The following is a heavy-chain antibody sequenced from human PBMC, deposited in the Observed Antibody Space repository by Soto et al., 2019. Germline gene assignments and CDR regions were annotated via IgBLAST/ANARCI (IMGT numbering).Heavy chain of an antibody. D-gene: IGHD2-15*01. V-gene: IGHV3-66*01. Sequence: PGGSLRLSCAASGFTVSSNYMSWVRQAPGKGLEWVSVIYSGGSTYYADSVKGRFTISRDNSKNTLYLQMNSLRAEDTAVYYCARDRLGCSGGSCYHYFDYWGQGTLVNVSS. CDR1: GFTVSSNY. CDR2: IYSGGST. CDR3: ARDRLGCSGGSCYHYFDY. J-gene: IGHJ4*02.